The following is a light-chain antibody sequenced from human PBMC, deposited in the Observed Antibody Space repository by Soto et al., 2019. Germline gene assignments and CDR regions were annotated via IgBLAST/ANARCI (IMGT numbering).Light chain of an antibody. CDR3: CSYAGSYTYV. CDR2: DVS. J-gene: IGLJ1*01. CDR1: TGDVGGYNY. V-gene: IGLV2-11*01. Sequence: QSVLTQPRSVSGSPGQSVTISCTGTTGDVGGYNYVSWYQQHPGKAPKLIIYDVSKRPSGVPDRFSGSKSGNTASLTISGLQAEDEADYYCCSYAGSYTYVFGTGTKLTVL.